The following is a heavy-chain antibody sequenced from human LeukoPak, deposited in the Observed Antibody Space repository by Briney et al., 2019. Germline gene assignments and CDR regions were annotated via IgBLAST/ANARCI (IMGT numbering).Heavy chain of an antibody. J-gene: IGHJ4*02. Sequence: GGSLRLSCAASGLTFDDYAMHWVRQAPGKGLEWVSGISWNSGSIGYADSVKGRFTISRDNAKNSLYLQMNSLRAEDTALYYRANHDYWGQGTLVTVSS. CDR1: GLTFDDYA. V-gene: IGHV3-9*01. CDR3: ANHDY. CDR2: ISWNSGSI.